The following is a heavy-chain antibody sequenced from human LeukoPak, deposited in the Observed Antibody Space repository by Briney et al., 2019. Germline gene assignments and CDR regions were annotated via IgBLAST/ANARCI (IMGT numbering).Heavy chain of an antibody. CDR1: GFTFRSYA. CDR2: ISGSGGST. CDR3: AKVHGYSYGSYYFDY. D-gene: IGHD5-18*01. V-gene: IGHV3-23*01. J-gene: IGHJ4*02. Sequence: PGGSLRLSCAASGFTFRSYAMSWARRARGRGVEWLSAISGSGGSTYYADSVKGRFTISRDNSKNTLYLQMNSLRAEDTAVYYCAKVHGYSYGSYYFDYWGQGTLVTVSS.